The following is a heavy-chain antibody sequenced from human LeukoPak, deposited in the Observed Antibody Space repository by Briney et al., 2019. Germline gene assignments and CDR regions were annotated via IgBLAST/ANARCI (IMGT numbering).Heavy chain of an antibody. D-gene: IGHD3-16*01. CDR3: VRTPPNWGFDY. Sequence: ASVKVSCRASGYTFTTHDINWVRQAPGQGLEWLGWMSPNSGDTGYAQKFQGRVTMTSDSSISTAFMELSSLRSEDTAIYYCVRTPPNWGFDYWGQGTLVTVSS. CDR2: MSPNSGDT. CDR1: GYTFTTHD. V-gene: IGHV1-8*01. J-gene: IGHJ4*02.